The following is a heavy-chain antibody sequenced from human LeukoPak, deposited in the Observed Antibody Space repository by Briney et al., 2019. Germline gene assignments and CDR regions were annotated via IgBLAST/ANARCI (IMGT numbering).Heavy chain of an antibody. CDR3: ARENPYSYGLGGTVDY. CDR2: MNPNSGNT. D-gene: IGHD5-18*01. J-gene: IGHJ4*02. V-gene: IGHV1-8*03. Sequence: ASVKVSCKASGYTFTSYDINWVRQATGQGLEWMGGMNPNSGNTGYAQKFQGRVTITRNTSISTAYMELSSLRSEDTAVYYCARENPYSYGLGGTVDYWGQGTLVTVSS. CDR1: GYTFTSYD.